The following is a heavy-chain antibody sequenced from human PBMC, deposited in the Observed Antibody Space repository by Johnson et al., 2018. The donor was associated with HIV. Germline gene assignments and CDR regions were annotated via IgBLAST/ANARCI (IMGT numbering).Heavy chain of an antibody. J-gene: IGHJ3*01. Sequence: VQLVESGGGLVQPGGSLRLSCAASGFTFDDYAMHWVRQAPGKGLEWVSGISWNSGSIGYADSVQGRFPISRDNAKNSLYLQMHRLRAEDTAVYYCTTDGRIPVAHHDAFDVWGQGTMVTVSS. V-gene: IGHV3-9*01. CDR1: GFTFDDYA. CDR2: ISWNSGSI. D-gene: IGHD6-19*01. CDR3: TTDGRIPVAHHDAFDV.